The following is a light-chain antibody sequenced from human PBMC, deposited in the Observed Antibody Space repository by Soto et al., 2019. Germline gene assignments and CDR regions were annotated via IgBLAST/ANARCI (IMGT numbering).Light chain of an antibody. CDR3: SSYTSIDTLVV. Sequence: QSALTQPASVSGSPGQSITVSCTGTTGDVGGYNYVSWYQQHPGKAPKLIIYEVTNRPSGVSNRFSASKSGNTASLTISGLQADDEADYYCSSYTSIDTLVVFGTGTKLTVL. V-gene: IGLV2-14*01. CDR2: EVT. CDR1: TGDVGGYNY. J-gene: IGLJ1*01.